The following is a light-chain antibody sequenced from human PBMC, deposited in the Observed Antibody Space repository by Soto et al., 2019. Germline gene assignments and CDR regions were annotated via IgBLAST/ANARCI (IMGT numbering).Light chain of an antibody. Sequence: EIVMTQSPATLSLSPGERAALSCRASQSINSELAWYQQKPGQPPRLLIYGASTRATGVPARFTGSESGSEFTLTISGLQSEDFAVYYCQQGHNWPLTFGQGTGLAI. J-gene: IGKJ2*01. CDR2: GAS. CDR3: QQGHNWPLT. V-gene: IGKV3-15*01. CDR1: QSINSE.